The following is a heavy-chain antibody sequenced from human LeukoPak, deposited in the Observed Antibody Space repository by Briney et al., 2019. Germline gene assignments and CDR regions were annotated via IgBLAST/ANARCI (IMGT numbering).Heavy chain of an antibody. CDR2: IYTSGST. CDR3: ARDVGNSGSSKPGYYYYMEV. J-gene: IGHJ6*03. CDR1: GGSISSYY. V-gene: IGHV4-4*07. Sequence: SETLSLTCTVSGGSISSYYWSWIRQPAGKGLEWIGRIYTSGSTNYTPSLKSRVTMSVGTSKNHFSLKLSSVTAADTAVYYCARDVGNSGSSKPGYYYYMEVWGKGTTVTVSS. D-gene: IGHD1-26*01.